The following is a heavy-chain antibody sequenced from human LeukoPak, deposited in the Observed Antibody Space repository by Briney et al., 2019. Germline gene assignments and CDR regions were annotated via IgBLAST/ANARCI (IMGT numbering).Heavy chain of an antibody. CDR1: GGSISNYY. CDR3: ARSAVATAVGRDY. CDR2: ISYSGFT. V-gene: IGHV4-59*01. Sequence: SETLSLTCTSSGGSISNYYGSWIRQPPWKGLEGIGYISYSGFTKYNPSLQSRVTISVDTSKTQFSLKLSSVTAADTAMYYCARSAVATAVGRDYWGQGTLVTVSS. D-gene: IGHD4-23*01. J-gene: IGHJ4*02.